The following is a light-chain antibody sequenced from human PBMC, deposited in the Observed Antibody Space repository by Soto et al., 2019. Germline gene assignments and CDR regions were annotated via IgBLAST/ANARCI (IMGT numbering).Light chain of an antibody. CDR2: AAS. Sequence: DIQMTQSPSSLSASVGDRGTISCRASQSISTYLNWYRQKPGKAPELLTYAASSLQSGVPSRFSGSGCGTYFTLTITSLQAEDFSTYYWQQSYSSPYTFGQGTKLEIK. V-gene: IGKV1-39*01. CDR1: QSISTY. CDR3: QQSYSSPYT. J-gene: IGKJ2*01.